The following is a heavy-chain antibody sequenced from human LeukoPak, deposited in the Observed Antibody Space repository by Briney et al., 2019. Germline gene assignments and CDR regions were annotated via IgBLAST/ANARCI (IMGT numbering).Heavy chain of an antibody. CDR1: GFTLSGYS. V-gene: IGHV3-30*02. Sequence: GGSLRLSCAASGFTLSGYSMNWVRQAPGKGLEWVAFIRYDGSNKYYADSVKGRFTISRDNSKNTLYLQMNSLRAEDTAVYYCAKDGGCSSTSCYPSFLDYWGQGTLVTVSS. J-gene: IGHJ4*02. D-gene: IGHD2-2*01. CDR2: IRYDGSNK. CDR3: AKDGGCSSTSCYPSFLDY.